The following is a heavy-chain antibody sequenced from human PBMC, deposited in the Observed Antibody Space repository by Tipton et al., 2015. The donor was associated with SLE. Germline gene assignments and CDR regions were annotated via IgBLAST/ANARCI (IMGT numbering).Heavy chain of an antibody. CDR3: ARTLGAIAHTVYDAFDI. D-gene: IGHD1-26*01. CDR2: IYYSGNT. CDR1: GGSFSSYY. J-gene: IGHJ3*02. Sequence: TLSLTCTVSGGSFSSYYWSWIRQPPGKGLEWIGSIYYSGNTNYNPSLKSRVTMSVDMSKNQFSLRLTSVTAADTAVYYCARTLGAIAHTVYDAFDIWGQGTMVTVSS. V-gene: IGHV4-59*01.